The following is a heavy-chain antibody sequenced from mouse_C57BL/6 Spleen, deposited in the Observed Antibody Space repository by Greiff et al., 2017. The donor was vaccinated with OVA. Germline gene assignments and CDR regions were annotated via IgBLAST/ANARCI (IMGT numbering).Heavy chain of an antibody. CDR3: ARPVVGDLYYFDY. CDR2: INPSNGGT. D-gene: IGHD1-1*01. J-gene: IGHJ2*01. CDR1: GYTFTSYW. Sequence: VQLQQPGTELVKPGASVKLSCKASGYTFTSYWMHWVKQRPGQGLEWIGNINPSNGGTNYNEKFKSKATLTVDKSSSTAYMQLSSLTSEDSAVYYCARPVVGDLYYFDYWGQGTTLTVSS. V-gene: IGHV1-53*01.